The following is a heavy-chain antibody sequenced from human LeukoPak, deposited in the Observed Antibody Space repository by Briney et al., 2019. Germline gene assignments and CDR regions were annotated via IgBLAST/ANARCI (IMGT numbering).Heavy chain of an antibody. CDR3: VKDNEAGGSPFDR. Sequence: GGSLRLSCSASEFILRSHAMHWVRQAPGKGLEYVSRISDNGGSTYYADSVKGRFTISRDNSKNTLYLQMSSLRAADTAVYYCVKDNEAGGSPFDRWGQGTLVTVSS. CDR2: ISDNGGST. J-gene: IGHJ4*02. V-gene: IGHV3-64D*06. CDR1: EFILRSHA. D-gene: IGHD1-1*01.